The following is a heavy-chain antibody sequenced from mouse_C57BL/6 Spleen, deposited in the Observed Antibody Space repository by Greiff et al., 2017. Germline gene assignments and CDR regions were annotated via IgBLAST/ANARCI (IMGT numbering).Heavy chain of an antibody. Sequence: VQLQQPGAELVMPGASVKLSCKASGYTFTSYWMHWVEQRPGQGLEWIGEIDPSDSYTNYNQKFQGKSTLTVDKSSSTAYMQLSSLTSEDSAVYYCARGQFAFDYWGQGTTLTVSS. CDR2: IDPSDSYT. CDR3: ARGQFAFDY. V-gene: IGHV1-69*01. CDR1: GYTFTSYW. J-gene: IGHJ2*01.